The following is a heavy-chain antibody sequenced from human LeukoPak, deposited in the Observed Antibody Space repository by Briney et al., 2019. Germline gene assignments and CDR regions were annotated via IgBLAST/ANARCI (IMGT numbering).Heavy chain of an antibody. J-gene: IGHJ4*02. D-gene: IGHD5-18*01. CDR1: GYSFTSYW. CDR2: IYPGDSNT. CDR3: ARPGRDGGYRYGFDY. Sequence: GESLKISCKGSGYSFTSYWIGWVRQMPGKGLEWMGIIYPGDSNTRYSPSFQGQVTISADKSISTAYLQWSSLKASDTAMYYCARPGRDGGYRYGFDYWGQGTLVTVSS. V-gene: IGHV5-51*01.